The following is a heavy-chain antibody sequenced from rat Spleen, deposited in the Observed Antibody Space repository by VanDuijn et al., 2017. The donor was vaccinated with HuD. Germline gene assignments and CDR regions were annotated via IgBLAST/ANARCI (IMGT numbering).Heavy chain of an antibody. CDR2: ISYGDSSGHSGT. J-gene: IGHJ2*01. V-gene: IGHV5-29*01. CDR1: GFTFSDYG. Sequence: EVQLVESGGGLVQPGRSLKVSCVASGFTFSDYGVAWVRQAPTTGLEWVATISYGDSSGHSGTYYRDSVRGRFTISTDNAKSTLYLQMDSLRSEDTATYYCARRHYGYTDYFDYWGQGVMVTVSS. CDR3: ARRHYGYTDYFDY. D-gene: IGHD1-9*01.